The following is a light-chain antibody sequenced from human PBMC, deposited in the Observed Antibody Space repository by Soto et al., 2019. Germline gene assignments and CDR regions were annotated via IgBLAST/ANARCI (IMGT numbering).Light chain of an antibody. V-gene: IGKV4-1*01. CDR3: QQYYSVPWT. Sequence: DIVMTQSLDSLAVSLGERATINCESSQSVLYSANNKNYLAWYQQKPGQSPKLLIYWASTRESGVPDRFSGGGSGTDFTLTISSLQAEDVAVYYCQQYYSVPWTFGQGTKVEIK. CDR2: WAS. J-gene: IGKJ1*01. CDR1: QSVLYSANNKNY.